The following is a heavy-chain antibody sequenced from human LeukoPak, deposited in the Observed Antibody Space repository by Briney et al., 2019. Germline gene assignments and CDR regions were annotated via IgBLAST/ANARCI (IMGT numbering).Heavy chain of an antibody. V-gene: IGHV4-4*02. CDR3: AAYDSSGPRGPFNWFDP. D-gene: IGHD3-22*01. J-gene: IGHJ5*02. CDR1: GGSISSSNW. CDR2: IYHSGST. Sequence: SGTLSLTCAVSGGSISSSNWWRWVRQPPGKGLEWIGEIYHSGSTNYNPPLKSRVTISVDKSKNQFSLKLSSVTAADTAVYYRAAYDSSGPRGPFNWFDPWGQGTLVTVSS.